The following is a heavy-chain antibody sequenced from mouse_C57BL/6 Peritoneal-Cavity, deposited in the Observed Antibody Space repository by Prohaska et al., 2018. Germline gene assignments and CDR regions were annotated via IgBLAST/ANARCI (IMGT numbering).Heavy chain of an antibody. V-gene: IGHV1-50*01. CDR2: IEPSDSYT. Sequence: QVQLQQPGAELVKPGASVKLSCKASGYTFTSYWMQWVKQRPGQGLEWIGEIEPSDSYTNYNQKFKCKATLTVDTSASTAYMQLSSLTSEDSAVYYCAKQLRLRGFAYWGQGTLVTVSA. J-gene: IGHJ3*01. D-gene: IGHD3-2*02. CDR3: AKQLRLRGFAY. CDR1: GYTFTSYW.